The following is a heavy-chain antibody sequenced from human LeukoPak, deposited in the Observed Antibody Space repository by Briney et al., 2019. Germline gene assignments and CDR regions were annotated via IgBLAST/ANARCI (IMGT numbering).Heavy chain of an antibody. Sequence: ASVKVSCNASGYTFTSYGISWVRQAPAQGLEWMGWISAYNGNTNYAQKLQGRVTITTHTSTSTAYMELRSLRSDDTAGYYCARDYCSGGSCYFDYWGQGTLVTVSS. V-gene: IGHV1-18*01. CDR1: GYTFTSYG. CDR3: ARDYCSGGSCYFDY. CDR2: ISAYNGNT. D-gene: IGHD2-15*01. J-gene: IGHJ4*02.